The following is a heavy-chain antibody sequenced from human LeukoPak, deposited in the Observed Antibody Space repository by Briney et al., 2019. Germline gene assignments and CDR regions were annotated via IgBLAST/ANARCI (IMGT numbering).Heavy chain of an antibody. CDR2: IRAYNGNT. J-gene: IGHJ3*02. D-gene: IGHD3-9*01. Sequence: GASVKVSCKASGYTFTSYGISWVRQAPGPGLEWMGWIRAYNGNTNYAQKLQGRVTMTTDTSTSTAYMELRSLRSDDTAVYYCAKGLYYDILTGYLLDAFDIWGQGTMVTASS. V-gene: IGHV1-18*01. CDR1: GYTFTSYG. CDR3: AKGLYYDILTGYLLDAFDI.